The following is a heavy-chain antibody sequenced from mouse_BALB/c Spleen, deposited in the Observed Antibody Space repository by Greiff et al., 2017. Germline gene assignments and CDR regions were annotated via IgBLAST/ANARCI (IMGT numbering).Heavy chain of an antibody. D-gene: IGHD2-1*01. J-gene: IGHJ3*01. V-gene: IGHV1S56*01. CDR2: IYPGNVNT. Sequence: VQLQQSGPELVKPGASVRISCKASGYTFTSYYIHWVKQRPGQGLEWIGWIYPGNVNTKYNEKFKGKATLTADKSSSTAYMQLSSLTSEDSAVYFCARTDGNYFFAYWGQGTLVTVSA. CDR1: GYTFTSYY. CDR3: ARTDGNYFFAY.